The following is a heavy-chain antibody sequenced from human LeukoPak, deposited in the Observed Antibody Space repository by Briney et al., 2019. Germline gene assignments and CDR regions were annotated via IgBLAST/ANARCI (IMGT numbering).Heavy chain of an antibody. CDR1: GYSISSGYY. Sequence: SETLSLTCAVSGYSISSGYYWGSIRQPPGKGLEWIGSIYHSGSTYYNPSLKSRVTISVDTSKNQFSLKLSSVTAADTAVYYCARRPHTVTTHYFDYWGQGTLVTVSS. D-gene: IGHD4-17*01. J-gene: IGHJ4*02. CDR2: IYHSGST. V-gene: IGHV4-38-2*01. CDR3: ARRPHTVTTHYFDY.